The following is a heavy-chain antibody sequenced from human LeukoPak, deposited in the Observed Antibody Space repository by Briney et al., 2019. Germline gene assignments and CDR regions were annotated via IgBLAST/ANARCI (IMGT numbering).Heavy chain of an antibody. J-gene: IGHJ5*02. Sequence: PGGSLRHSCAASGFTFSSYWMSWVRQAPGKGREWVANIKQDGSEKYSVDSVKGRFTISRDNAKNSLYLQMNSLRAEDTAVYYCARDDCSSISCYHNWFDPWGQGTLVTVSS. CDR3: ARDDCSSISCYHNWFDP. V-gene: IGHV3-7*01. CDR1: GFTFSSYW. D-gene: IGHD2-2*01. CDR2: IKQDGSEK.